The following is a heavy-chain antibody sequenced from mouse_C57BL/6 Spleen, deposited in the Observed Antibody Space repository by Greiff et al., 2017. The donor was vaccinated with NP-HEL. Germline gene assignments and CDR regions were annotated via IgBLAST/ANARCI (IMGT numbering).Heavy chain of an antibody. CDR1: GYTFTSYW. J-gene: IGHJ2*01. D-gene: IGHD2-3*01. V-gene: IGHV1-55*01. Sequence: QVQLKEPGAELVKPGASVKMSCKASGYTFTSYWITWVKQRPGQGLEWIGDIYPGSGSTNYNEKFKSKATLTVDTSSSTAYMQLSSLTSEDSAVYYCAREDGYHFDYWGQGTTLTVSS. CDR2: IYPGSGST. CDR3: AREDGYHFDY.